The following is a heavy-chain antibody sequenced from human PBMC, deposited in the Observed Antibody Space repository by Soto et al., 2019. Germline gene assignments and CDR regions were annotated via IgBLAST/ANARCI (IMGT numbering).Heavy chain of an antibody. CDR3: ARGRTLPTPLDY. Sequence: ASVKVSCKASGYTFTSYAMHWVRQAPGQRLEWMGWINAGNGNTKYSQKFQGRVTITRDTSASTAYMELSSLRSEDTAVYYCARGRTLPTPLDYWSQGTLVTVSS. CDR2: INAGNGNT. V-gene: IGHV1-3*01. J-gene: IGHJ4*02. CDR1: GYTFTSYA. D-gene: IGHD1-1*01.